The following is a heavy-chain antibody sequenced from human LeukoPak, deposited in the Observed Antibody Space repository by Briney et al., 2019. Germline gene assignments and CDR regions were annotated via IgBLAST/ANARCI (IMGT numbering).Heavy chain of an antibody. Sequence: PGGSLRLSCAASGFTFSSYSMNWVRQAPGKGLEWVSSISSSSSYIYYADSVKGRFTISRDNAKNSLYLQMNSLRAEDTAVYYCARDALRYFDWNDFDYWGQGTLVTVSS. V-gene: IGHV3-21*01. J-gene: IGHJ4*02. CDR1: GFTFSSYS. D-gene: IGHD3-9*01. CDR2: ISSSSSYI. CDR3: ARDALRYFDWNDFDY.